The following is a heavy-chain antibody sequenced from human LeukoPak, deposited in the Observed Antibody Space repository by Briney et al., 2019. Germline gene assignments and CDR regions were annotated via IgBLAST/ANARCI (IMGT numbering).Heavy chain of an antibody. CDR1: GGSISSYY. CDR2: IYYSGST. V-gene: IGHV4-59*08. D-gene: IGHD3-10*01. CDR3: AAVGKGTRYYGSGSLFDY. Sequence: PSETLSLTCTVSGGSISSYYWSWIRQPPGKGLEWIGYIYYSGSTNYNPSLKSRVTISVDTSKHQFSLKLSSVTAADTAVYYCAAVGKGTRYYGSGSLFDYWGQGTLVTVSS. J-gene: IGHJ4*02.